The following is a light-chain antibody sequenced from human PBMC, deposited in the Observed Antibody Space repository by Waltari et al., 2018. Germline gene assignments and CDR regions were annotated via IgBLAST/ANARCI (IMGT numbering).Light chain of an antibody. V-gene: IGKV3-20*01. CDR2: GAS. Sequence: EIVLTQSPGTLSLSPGERATLSCRASQSVCRSLAWYQQKRGQAPRLLIYGASTRATGIPDRFSGSGSGTEFSLTISRLEPEDFAVYYCQHYXRLPVTFGQGXXVEI. CDR1: QSVCRS. J-gene: IGKJ1*01. CDR3: QHYXRLPVT.